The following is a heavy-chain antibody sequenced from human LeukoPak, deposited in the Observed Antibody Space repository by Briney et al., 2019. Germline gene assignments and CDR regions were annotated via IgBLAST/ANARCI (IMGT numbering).Heavy chain of an antibody. V-gene: IGHV4-4*02. CDR1: GGSISGTNW. Sequence: KPSETLSLTCGVSGGSISGTNWWSWVRQPPGQGLEWIGEISLAGRTNYNPSLNGRVTMSLDKSSNQLSLHLTSVTAADTATYFCSRESGPFCPFGYWGQGTLVIVSS. CDR3: SRESGPFCPFGY. J-gene: IGHJ4*02. CDR2: ISLAGRT. D-gene: IGHD1-26*01.